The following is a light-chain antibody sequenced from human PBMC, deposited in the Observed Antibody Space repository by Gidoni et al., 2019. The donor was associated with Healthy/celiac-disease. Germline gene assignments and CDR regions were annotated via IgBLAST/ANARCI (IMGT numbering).Light chain of an antibody. CDR1: QSVSSY. V-gene: IGKV3-11*01. CDR3: QQRSNWPLT. CDR2: DAS. Sequence: EMVLTQSPATLSLSPGERPTLSCRASQSVSSYLACYQQKPGQAPRLLIYDASNRATGIPARFSGSGSGTDFTLTISSLEPEDFAVYYCQQRSNWPLTFGGGTKVEIK. J-gene: IGKJ4*01.